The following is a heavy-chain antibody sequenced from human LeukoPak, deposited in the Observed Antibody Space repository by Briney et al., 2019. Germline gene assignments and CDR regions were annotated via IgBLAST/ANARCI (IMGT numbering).Heavy chain of an antibody. CDR1: GFTFDDYT. Sequence: GGSLRLSCAASGFTFDDYTMHWVRQAPGKGLEWVSLISWDGGSTYYADSVKGRFTISRDNRKNSLYLQMNSLRTEDTALYYCAKESVYYYDSSGYLGYWGQGTLVTVSS. CDR2: ISWDGGST. V-gene: IGHV3-43*01. CDR3: AKESVYYYDSSGYLGY. J-gene: IGHJ4*02. D-gene: IGHD3-22*01.